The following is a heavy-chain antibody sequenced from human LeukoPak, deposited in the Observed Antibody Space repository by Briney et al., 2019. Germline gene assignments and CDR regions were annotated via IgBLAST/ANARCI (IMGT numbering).Heavy chain of an antibody. CDR3: ARGRGTTMVRGVITNYFDL. Sequence: GASVKVSFRASGYTFTAHYIHWVRQAPGQGFEWMGWIDPNSGGTNYAQKFLGSVTMTGDTSINTAFMELSRLRSDDTAIYYCARGRGTTMVRGVITNYFDLWGRGSLVTVSS. V-gene: IGHV1-2*02. J-gene: IGHJ2*01. CDR1: GYTFTAHY. D-gene: IGHD3-10*01. CDR2: IDPNSGGT.